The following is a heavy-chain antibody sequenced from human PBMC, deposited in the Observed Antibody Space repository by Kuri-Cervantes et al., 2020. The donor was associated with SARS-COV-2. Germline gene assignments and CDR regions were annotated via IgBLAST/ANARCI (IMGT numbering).Heavy chain of an antibody. Sequence: SGPTLVKPTQTLTLTCTFSGFSLSTSGVGVGWIRQPPGKALECLALIYWDEDERYSPSLKSRLTITKDASKNQVVLTMTNMDPVDTATYYCAHIAPGYCSGGSCYSYDYWGQGTLVTVSS. D-gene: IGHD2-15*01. CDR3: AHIAPGYCSGGSCYSYDY. CDR2: IYWDEDE. J-gene: IGHJ4*02. V-gene: IGHV2-5*02. CDR1: GFSLSTSGVG.